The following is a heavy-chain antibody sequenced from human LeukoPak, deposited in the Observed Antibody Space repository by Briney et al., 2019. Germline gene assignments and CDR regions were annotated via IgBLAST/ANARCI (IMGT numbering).Heavy chain of an antibody. J-gene: IGHJ4*02. Sequence: GGSLRLSCAASGFSFSTYWMRWARQTPGKGLEWVANIKGDGSEINYVDSVKGRFTISRDNAKNSLYLQMNSLRAEDTAVYYCARDPKITIFGLDPDYWGQGTLVTVSS. CDR3: ARDPKITIFGLDPDY. CDR1: GFSFSTYW. CDR2: IKGDGSEI. V-gene: IGHV3-7*01. D-gene: IGHD3-3*01.